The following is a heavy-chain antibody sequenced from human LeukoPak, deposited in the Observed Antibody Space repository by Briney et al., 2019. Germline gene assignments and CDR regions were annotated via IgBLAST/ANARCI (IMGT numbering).Heavy chain of an antibody. CDR2: ISGSGGST. Sequence: GGSLRLSCAASGFTFSTYAMSWVRQAPGKGLEWVSAISGSGGSTYYADSVKGRFTISRDNSKNTLYLQMNSLRAEDTAVYYCANLGSRSSGWPYCFDYWGQGTLVTVSS. V-gene: IGHV3-23*01. J-gene: IGHJ4*02. CDR1: GFTFSTYA. D-gene: IGHD6-19*01. CDR3: ANLGSRSSGWPYCFDY.